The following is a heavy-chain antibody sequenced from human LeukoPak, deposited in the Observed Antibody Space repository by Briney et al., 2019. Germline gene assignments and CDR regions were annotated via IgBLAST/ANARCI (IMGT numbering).Heavy chain of an antibody. CDR3: AREAITIVFDY. D-gene: IGHD3-10*01. V-gene: IGHV4-59*01. Sequence: SETLSLTCTVSGGSISSYYWSWIRQPPGTGLEWIGYVYYSGSTNYNPSLKSRVTISVDTSKNQFSLKLSSVTAADTAVYYCAREAITIVFDYWGQGTLVTVSS. CDR1: GGSISSYY. CDR2: VYYSGST. J-gene: IGHJ4*02.